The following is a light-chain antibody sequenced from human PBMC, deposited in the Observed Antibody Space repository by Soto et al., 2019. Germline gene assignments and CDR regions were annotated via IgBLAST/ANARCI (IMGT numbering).Light chain of an antibody. J-gene: IGKJ4*01. CDR3: QQYCRSPLT. Sequence: VVMRPYPATLSCSSGERATLSCRASQGIGDTLAWYQHKPGQAPRLLIYDTSTRATGVPTRFSGSRSGTDFTLTISRLEPEDSAAYYCQQYCRSPLTFGGGTKVDIK. V-gene: IGKV3-20*01. CDR2: DTS. CDR1: QGIGDT.